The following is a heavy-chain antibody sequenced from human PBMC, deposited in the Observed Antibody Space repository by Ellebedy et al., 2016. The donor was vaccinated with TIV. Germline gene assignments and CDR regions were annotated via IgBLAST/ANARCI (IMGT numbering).Heavy chain of an antibody. CDR1: GFTFSSYG. CDR2: IWYDGSNK. V-gene: IGHV3-33*03. Sequence: GESLKISXAASGFTFSSYGMHWVRQAPGKGLEWVAVIWYDGSNKYYADSVKGRFTISRDNAKNSLYLQMNSLRAEDTALYYCAKDTDYYMDVWGKGTTVTVSS. J-gene: IGHJ6*03. D-gene: IGHD4-17*01. CDR3: AKDTDYYMDV.